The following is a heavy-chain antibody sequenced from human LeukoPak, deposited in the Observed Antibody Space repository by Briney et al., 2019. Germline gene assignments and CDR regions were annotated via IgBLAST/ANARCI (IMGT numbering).Heavy chain of an antibody. D-gene: IGHD2-2*01. J-gene: IGHJ4*02. CDR1: GFTFRTHD. V-gene: IGHV3-13*01. CDR3: AKDKNALCSITCRSEFDY. CDR2: TGTTGDT. Sequence: GGSLRLSCAASGFTFRTHDRHWVRQAAGKGLEWVSGTGTTGDTYYPGSVKGRFTISREDGKNSLYLQMNSLRAGDTAVYYCAKDKNALCSITCRSEFDYWGQGTLVTVSS.